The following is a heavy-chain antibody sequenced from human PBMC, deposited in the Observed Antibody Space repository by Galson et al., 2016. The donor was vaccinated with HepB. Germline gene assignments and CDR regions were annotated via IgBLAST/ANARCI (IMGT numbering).Heavy chain of an antibody. CDR2: IYHSGST. CDR1: GGSISSSNW. Sequence: SETLSLTCTVSGGSISSSNWWPWVRQSPGKVLEWIGEIYHSGSTNYNPSLKSRVTISVDKSKNQFFLRLSSVTAADTAVYFCARGGPVTTRRGYYYYYYMDVCGKGTTVTVSS. CDR3: ARGGPVTTRRGYYYYYYMDV. V-gene: IGHV4-4*02. J-gene: IGHJ6*03. D-gene: IGHD4-17*01.